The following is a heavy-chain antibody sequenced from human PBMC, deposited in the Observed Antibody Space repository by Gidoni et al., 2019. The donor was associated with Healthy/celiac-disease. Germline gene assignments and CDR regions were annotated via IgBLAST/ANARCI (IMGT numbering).Heavy chain of an antibody. V-gene: IGHV4-39*01. CDR1: ISSSSSY. D-gene: IGHD6-13*01. Sequence: ISSSSSYSGWLRQPPGKGLEWIGSIYYSGSTYYNPSPKSRVTISVDTSKNQFSLKLSSVTAADTAVYYGARIRSWRQQLAPNYYYYYGMDVWGQGTTVTVSS. J-gene: IGHJ6*02. CDR2: IYYSGST. CDR3: ARIRSWRQQLAPNYYYYYGMDV.